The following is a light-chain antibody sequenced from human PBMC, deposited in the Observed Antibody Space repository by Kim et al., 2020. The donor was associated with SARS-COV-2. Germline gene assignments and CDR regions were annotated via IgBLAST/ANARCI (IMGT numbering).Light chain of an antibody. Sequence: PGERATLSCRASQSVTTNLAWYQQKPGLAPRLLIYGASTRATGIPARFSGSGSGTEFTLTISSLQSEDFAVYYCQQYNTWPPITFGQGTRLEIK. V-gene: IGKV3-15*01. CDR2: GAS. CDR1: QSVTTN. CDR3: QQYNTWPPIT. J-gene: IGKJ5*01.